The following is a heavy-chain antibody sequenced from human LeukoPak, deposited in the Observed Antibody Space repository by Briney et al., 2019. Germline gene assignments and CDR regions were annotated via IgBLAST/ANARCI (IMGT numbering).Heavy chain of an antibody. CDR3: AKDLLFEYSSSSGFDY. Sequence: GGSLRLSCAASGFTFTSYGLSWVRQAPGKGLEWVSGISGGGGSTYYADSVKGRFTISRDNSKNTLYLQMNSLRAEDTAVYYCAKDLLFEYSSSSGFDYWGQGTLVTVSS. V-gene: IGHV3-23*01. CDR2: ISGGGGST. D-gene: IGHD6-6*01. J-gene: IGHJ4*02. CDR1: GFTFTSYG.